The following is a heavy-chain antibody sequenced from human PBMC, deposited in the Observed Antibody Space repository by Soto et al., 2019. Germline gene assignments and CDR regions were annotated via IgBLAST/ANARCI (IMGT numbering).Heavy chain of an antibody. V-gene: IGHV3-48*02. CDR2: ISSSSSTI. D-gene: IGHD6-13*01. Sequence: GGSLRLSCAASGFTFSSYSMNWVRQAPGKGLEWVSYISSSSSTIYYADSVKGRFTISRDNAKNSLYLQKNSLRDEYTSVYYCANIPKSIAAADDFDYWGQGTLVTVSS. CDR1: GFTFSSYS. CDR3: ANIPKSIAAADDFDY. J-gene: IGHJ4*02.